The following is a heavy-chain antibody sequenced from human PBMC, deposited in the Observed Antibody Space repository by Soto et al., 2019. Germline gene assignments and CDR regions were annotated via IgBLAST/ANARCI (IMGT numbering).Heavy chain of an antibody. V-gene: IGHV3-33*01. CDR2: IWYDGSNK. Sequence: GGSLRLSCAASGFTFSSYGMHWVRQAPGKGLEWVALIWYDGSNKYYADSVKGRFTISRDNSKNTLYLQMNSLRAEDTAVYYCARDPRRYGSGSYYMPQYYCXYWGQGTLVTVSS. D-gene: IGHD3-10*01. J-gene: IGHJ4*02. CDR1: GFTFSSYG. CDR3: ARDPRRYGSGSYYMPQYYCXY.